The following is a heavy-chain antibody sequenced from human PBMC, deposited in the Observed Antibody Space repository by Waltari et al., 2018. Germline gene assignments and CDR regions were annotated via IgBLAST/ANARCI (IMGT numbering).Heavy chain of an antibody. CDR1: GFTFSSHA. Sequence: EVQLLESGGGLVQPGGSLRLSCAASGFTFSSHAMSLVRPSSGKGVEWVSACRGDGLRTYYADSVKGRFTISRDNSKNMLYLQMNSLRDEDTAAYYCARSLGGTHYVAVFDYAMDVWGQGTTVTVS. CDR2: CRGDGLRT. D-gene: IGHD1-26*01. J-gene: IGHJ6*02. V-gene: IGHV3-23*01. CDR3: ARSLGGTHYVAVFDYAMDV.